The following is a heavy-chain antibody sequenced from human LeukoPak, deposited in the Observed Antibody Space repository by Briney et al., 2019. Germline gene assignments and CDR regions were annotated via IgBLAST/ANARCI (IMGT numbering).Heavy chain of an antibody. V-gene: IGHV1-18*01. CDR3: AREGDIVVVPPAGGSWIDP. Sequence: ASVKVSCKVSGYTFTIDGFSCERQAPGQGLEWMGWISAYNGNTNYAQKLQGRVTMTTDTSTSTAYMELRSLRSDDTAVYYCAREGDIVVVPPAGGSWIDPRGQGTLVTVSS. CDR1: GYTFTIDG. D-gene: IGHD2-2*01. CDR2: ISAYNGNT. J-gene: IGHJ5*02.